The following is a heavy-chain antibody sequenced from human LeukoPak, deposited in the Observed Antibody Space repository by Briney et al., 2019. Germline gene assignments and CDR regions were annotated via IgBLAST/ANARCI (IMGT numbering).Heavy chain of an antibody. CDR2: IHRSGSP. Sequence: SETLSLTCTVSLDSTTSNFWSWVRQPPGKGLEWIGEIHRSGSPNYNPSLQSRVTISIDRSRNQIVLELSSVTAADTAVYYCAREILGGFNPGAYWGQGILVSVSS. J-gene: IGHJ4*02. V-gene: IGHV4-4*02. CDR1: LDSTTSNF. CDR3: AREILGGFNPGAY. D-gene: IGHD1-14*01.